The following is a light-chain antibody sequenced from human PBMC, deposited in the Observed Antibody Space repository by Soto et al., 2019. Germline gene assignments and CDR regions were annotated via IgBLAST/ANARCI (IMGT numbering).Light chain of an antibody. Sequence: EIVLTQSPGTLSLSPGERATLSCRASQSIANSYLAWYQQKPGQTPRLLIYGASDRATGIPDRFRGSGSGADFTLTISRLEPEDFAVYYCQQYGNSPHTFGQGTKLEIK. V-gene: IGKV3-20*01. J-gene: IGKJ2*01. CDR1: QSIANSY. CDR2: GAS. CDR3: QQYGNSPHT.